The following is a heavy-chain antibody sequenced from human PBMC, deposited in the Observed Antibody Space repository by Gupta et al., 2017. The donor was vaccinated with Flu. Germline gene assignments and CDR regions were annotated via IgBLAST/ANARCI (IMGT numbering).Heavy chain of an antibody. J-gene: IGHJ4*02. D-gene: IGHD3-10*01. Sequence: PGKGLEWVAVISHNGSRNNYADSVKGRFTISRDNSKNTLYLQMNSLRPEDTAVYYCAKFVGGGWSSYTDWFDYWGQGTRVTVSS. V-gene: IGHV3-30*18. CDR3: AKFVGGGWSSYTDWFDY. CDR2: ISHNGSRN.